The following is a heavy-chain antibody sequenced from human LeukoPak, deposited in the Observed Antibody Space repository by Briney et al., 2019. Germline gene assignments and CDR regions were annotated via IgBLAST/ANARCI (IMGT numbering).Heavy chain of an antibody. J-gene: IGHJ4*02. Sequence: PSETLSLTCAVYGGSFSGYYWSWIRQPPGKGLEWIGEINHSGSTNYNPSLKSRVTISVDTSKNQFSLKLSSVTAADTAVYYCARRPADDSSGYYYGNIDYWGQGPWSPSPQ. V-gene: IGHV4-34*01. D-gene: IGHD3-22*01. CDR1: GGSFSGYY. CDR2: INHSGST. CDR3: ARRPADDSSGYYYGNIDY.